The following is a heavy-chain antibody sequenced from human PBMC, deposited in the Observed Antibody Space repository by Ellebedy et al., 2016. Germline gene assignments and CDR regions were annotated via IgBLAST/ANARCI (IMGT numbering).Heavy chain of an antibody. CDR1: SYTFTTFS. D-gene: IGHD3-10*01. J-gene: IGHJ4*02. CDR3: AKTSGWGYGEN. Sequence: ASVKVSXKASSYTFTTFSITWVRQVPGQGLEWMGFVNTFSGNTKFAQKFQGRVSMTTDSSTHTAYMDLRSLRSDDTAMYYCAKTSGWGYGENWGQGTLVTVSP. V-gene: IGHV1-18*04. CDR2: VNTFSGNT.